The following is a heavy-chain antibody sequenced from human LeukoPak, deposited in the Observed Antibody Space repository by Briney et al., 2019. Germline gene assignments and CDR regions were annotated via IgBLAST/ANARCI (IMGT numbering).Heavy chain of an antibody. CDR3: ARDALGSYDY. D-gene: IGHD3-10*01. V-gene: IGHV3-11*01. J-gene: IGHJ4*02. Sequence: GGSLRLSCAASGFAFSDFYMFWIRQAPGKGLEWISYISNSSSTLYYADSVKGRFTISRDNDKNLLYLQMNSLRADDTAVYYCARDALGSYDYWGQGTLVTVSS. CDR1: GFAFSDFY. CDR2: ISNSSSTL.